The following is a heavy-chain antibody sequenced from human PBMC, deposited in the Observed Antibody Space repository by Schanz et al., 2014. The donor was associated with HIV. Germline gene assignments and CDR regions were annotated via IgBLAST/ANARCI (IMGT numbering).Heavy chain of an antibody. CDR1: GFIFSSYG. Sequence: QVQLVESGGGVVQPGRSLRLSCAASGFIFSSYGMHWVRQAPGKGLEWVAVISYDGNNKYYADSLKGRFTISRDNSKNTLYLQMNSLRGEDAALYYCAKDRLVWFGEFNGLDAWGQGTTVFVSS. D-gene: IGHD3-10*01. CDR3: AKDRLVWFGEFNGLDA. J-gene: IGHJ6*02. V-gene: IGHV3-30*18. CDR2: ISYDGNNK.